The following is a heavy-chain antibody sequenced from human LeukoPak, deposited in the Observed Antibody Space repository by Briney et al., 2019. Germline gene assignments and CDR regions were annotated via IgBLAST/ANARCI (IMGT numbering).Heavy chain of an antibody. CDR1: GFTFSSYS. CDR2: FGTGDDT. CDR3: AKNLPGRPFDY. V-gene: IGHV3-23*01. D-gene: IGHD6-6*01. Sequence: GSLRLSCAASGFTFSSYSMNWVRQAPGKGLEWVSSFGTGDDTYYTDSVKGRFIISRDNSKNTLSLQMNSLRADDTAIYYCAKNLPGRPFDYWGQGALVTVSS. J-gene: IGHJ4*02.